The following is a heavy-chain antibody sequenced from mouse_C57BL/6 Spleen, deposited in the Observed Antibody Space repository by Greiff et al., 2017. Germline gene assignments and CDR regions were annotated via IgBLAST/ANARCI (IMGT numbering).Heavy chain of an antibody. CDR3: ASLITTVVARYFDV. CDR2: ISSGGSYT. Sequence: EVQVVESGGDLVKPGGSLKLSCAASGFTFSSYGMSWVRQTPDKRLEWVATISSGGSYTYYPDSVKGRFTISRDNAKNTLYLQMSSRKSEDTAMYYCASLITTVVARYFDVWGTGTTVTVSS. J-gene: IGHJ1*03. D-gene: IGHD1-1*01. CDR1: GFTFSSYG. V-gene: IGHV5-6*01.